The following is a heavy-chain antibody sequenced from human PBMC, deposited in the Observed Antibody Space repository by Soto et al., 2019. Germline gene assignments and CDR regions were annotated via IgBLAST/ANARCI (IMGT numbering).Heavy chain of an antibody. Sequence: GGSLRLSCAASGFTVSSNYMSWVRQAPGKGLEWVSVIYSGGSTYYADSVKGRFTISRDNSKNTLYLQMNSLRAEDTAVYYCARANYDFWSGTYNWFGPWGQGTLVTVSS. V-gene: IGHV3-53*01. J-gene: IGHJ5*02. CDR2: IYSGGST. CDR1: GFTVSSNY. D-gene: IGHD3-3*01. CDR3: ARANYDFWSGTYNWFGP.